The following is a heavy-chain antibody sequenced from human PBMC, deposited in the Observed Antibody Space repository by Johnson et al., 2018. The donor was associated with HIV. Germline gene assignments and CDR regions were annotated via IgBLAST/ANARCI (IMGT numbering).Heavy chain of an antibody. D-gene: IGHD6-13*01. Sequence: QVQLVESGGGVVQPGRSLRLSCAASGFTFSSYGMHWVRQAPGKGLEWVAVISYDGSNKYYADSWKGRFTVTRDNSKNTLYLQMNSLRAEDTAVYYCAKDIEGSSWWTPHDPDDAFDIWGQGTMVTVSS. CDR1: GFTFSSYG. V-gene: IGHV3-30*18. CDR3: AKDIEGSSWWTPHDPDDAFDI. J-gene: IGHJ3*02. CDR2: ISYDGSNK.